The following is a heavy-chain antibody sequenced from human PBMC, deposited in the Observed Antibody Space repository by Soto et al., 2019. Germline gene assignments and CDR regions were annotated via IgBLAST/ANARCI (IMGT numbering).Heavy chain of an antibody. Sequence: SETLSLTCAVYGGSFSGYYWSWIRQPPGKGLEWIGEINHSGSTNYNPSLKSRVTISVDTSKNQFSLKLSSVTAADTAVYYCAKHGYSSGWYVQYWGQGTLVTVSS. CDR1: GGSFSGYY. D-gene: IGHD6-19*01. V-gene: IGHV4-34*01. CDR2: INHSGST. CDR3: AKHGYSSGWYVQY. J-gene: IGHJ1*01.